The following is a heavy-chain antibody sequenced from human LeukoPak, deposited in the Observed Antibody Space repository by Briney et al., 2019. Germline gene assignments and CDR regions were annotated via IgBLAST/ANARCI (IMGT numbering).Heavy chain of an antibody. CDR2: INWNGGST. CDR3: ARDQTPFY. V-gene: IGHV3-20*04. D-gene: IGHD2-15*01. J-gene: IGHJ4*02. Sequence: GGSLRLSCAASGFTVSSNYMSWVRQAPGKGLEWVSGINWNGGSTGYADSVKGRFTISRDNAKNSLYLQMNSLRAEDTALYYCARDQTPFYWGQGSLVTVSS. CDR1: GFTVSSNY.